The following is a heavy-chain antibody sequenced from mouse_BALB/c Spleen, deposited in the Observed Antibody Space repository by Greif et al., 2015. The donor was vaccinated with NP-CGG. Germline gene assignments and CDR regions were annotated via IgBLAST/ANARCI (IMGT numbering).Heavy chain of an antibody. J-gene: IGHJ2*01. CDR3: TRLNGNYGGGSYFDY. V-gene: IGHV1S81*02. CDR2: INPSNGGT. CDR1: GYTFTSYY. Sequence: VKLVESGAELVKPGASVKLSCKASGYTFTSYYMYWVKQRPGQGLEWIGEINPSNGGTNFNEKFKSKATLTVDKSSTTAYMQLSSLTSKDSAVYYCTRLNGNYGGGSYFDYWGQGTTLTVSS. D-gene: IGHD2-1*01.